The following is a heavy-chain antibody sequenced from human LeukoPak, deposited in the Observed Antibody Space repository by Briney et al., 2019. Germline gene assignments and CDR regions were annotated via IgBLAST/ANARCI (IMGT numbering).Heavy chain of an antibody. CDR1: GYTFTGYY. Sequence: ASVKVSCKASGYTFTGYYMHWVRQAPGQGLEWMGWINPNSGGTNYAQKFQGRVTMTRDTSISTAYMELSRLRSDDTAVYYCARSDSGYDFTPIDYWGQGTLVTVSS. J-gene: IGHJ4*02. D-gene: IGHD5-12*01. V-gene: IGHV1-2*02. CDR2: INPNSGGT. CDR3: ARSDSGYDFTPIDY.